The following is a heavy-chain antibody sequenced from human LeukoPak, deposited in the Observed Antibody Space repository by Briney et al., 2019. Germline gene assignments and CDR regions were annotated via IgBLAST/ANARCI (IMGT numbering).Heavy chain of an antibody. CDR2: INHSGST. CDR1: GGSISSSSYY. J-gene: IGHJ5*02. CDR3: ARHSGWFDP. D-gene: IGHD6-25*01. V-gene: IGHV4-39*01. Sequence: PSETLSLTCTVSGGSISSSSYYWGWIRQPPGKGLEWIGEINHSGSTNYNPSLKSRVTISVDTSKNQLSLKLSSVTAADTAVYYCARHSGWFDPWGQGTLVTVSS.